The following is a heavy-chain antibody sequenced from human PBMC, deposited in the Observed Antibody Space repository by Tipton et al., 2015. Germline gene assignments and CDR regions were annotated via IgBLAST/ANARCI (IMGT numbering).Heavy chain of an antibody. CDR1: GFTFSSYS. CDR3: AREGYDYDVEFDY. J-gene: IGHJ4*02. CDR2: ISRSKSDI. V-gene: IGHV3-21*01. D-gene: IGHD4-17*01. Sequence: LRLSCAASGFTFSSYSMNWVRQAPGKGLEWVSSISRSKSDIYYADSVKGRFTISRDNAKKSVYLQMNSLRAEDTAVYFCAREGYDYDVEFDYWGRGTLVTVSS.